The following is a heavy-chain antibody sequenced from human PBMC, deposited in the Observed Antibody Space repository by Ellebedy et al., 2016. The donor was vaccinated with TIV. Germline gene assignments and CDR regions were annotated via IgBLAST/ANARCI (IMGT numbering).Heavy chain of an antibody. CDR1: AFTFSSFS. J-gene: IGHJ5*02. CDR3: ARGPLYGDYPNWFGP. D-gene: IGHD4-17*01. CDR2: ISSSGSPI. V-gene: IGHV3-48*02. Sequence: GGSLRLSXAASAFTFSSFSMNWVRQAPGKGLEWVSYISSSGSPIVYADAVKGRFTISRDNAKNSLYLQMNSLRDEDTAVYYCARGPLYGDYPNWFGPWGQGTLVTVSS.